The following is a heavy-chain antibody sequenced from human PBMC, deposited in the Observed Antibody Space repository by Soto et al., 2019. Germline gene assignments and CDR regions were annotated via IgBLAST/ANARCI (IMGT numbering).Heavy chain of an antibody. V-gene: IGHV1-69*04. CDR3: ARDRARRYFDWPDAFDI. J-gene: IGHJ3*02. CDR2: IIPILGIA. Sequence: SVKVSCKASGGTFSSYTISWVRQAPGQGLEWMGRIIPILGIANYAQKFQGRVTITADKSTSTAYMELSSLRSEDTAVYYCARDRARRYFDWPDAFDIWGQGTMVTVSS. D-gene: IGHD3-9*01. CDR1: GGTFSSYT.